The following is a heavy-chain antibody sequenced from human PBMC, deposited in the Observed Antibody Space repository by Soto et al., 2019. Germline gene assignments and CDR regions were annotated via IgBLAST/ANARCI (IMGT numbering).Heavy chain of an antibody. V-gene: IGHV4-4*02. CDR3: ARDLRDQTSYYYYMDV. CDR2: IYHSGST. J-gene: IGHJ6*03. CDR1: SGSICSSNW. D-gene: IGHD1-1*01. Sequence: SETLSLTCAVSSGSICSSNWWSWVRQPPGKGLEWIGEIYHSGSTNYNPSLKSRVTISVDKSKNQFSLKLSSVTAADTAVYYCARDLRDQTSYYYYMDVWGKGTTVTVSS.